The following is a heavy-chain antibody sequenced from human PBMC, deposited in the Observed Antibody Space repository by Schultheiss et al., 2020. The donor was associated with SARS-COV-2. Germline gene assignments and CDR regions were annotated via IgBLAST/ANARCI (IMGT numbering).Heavy chain of an antibody. J-gene: IGHJ4*02. D-gene: IGHD6-19*01. V-gene: IGHV3-30*04. CDR3: ARVAFDEVAGHFDY. Sequence: GGSLRLSCAVSGFPLSSCSMHWVRQAPGKGLEWVAGISYDDSNKYYADSVKGRVTISRDNSKNTLYLHMNSLKTDDTAVYYCARVAFDEVAGHFDYWGQGILVTVSS. CDR1: GFPLSSCS. CDR2: ISYDDSNK.